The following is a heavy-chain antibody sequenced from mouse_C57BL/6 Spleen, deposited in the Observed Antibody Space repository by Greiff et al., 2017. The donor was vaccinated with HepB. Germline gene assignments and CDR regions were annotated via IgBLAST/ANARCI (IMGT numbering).Heavy chain of an antibody. CDR1: GYTFTSYW. V-gene: IGHV1-64*01. CDR3: ASLYDYDEVDY. CDR2: IHPNSGST. J-gene: IGHJ2*01. D-gene: IGHD2-4*01. Sequence: QVQLQQPGAELVKPGASVKLSCKASGYTFTSYWMHWVKQRPGQGLEWIGMIHPNSGSTNYNEKFKSKATLTVDKSSSTAYMQLSSLTSEDSAVYYCASLYDYDEVDYWGQGTTLTVSS.